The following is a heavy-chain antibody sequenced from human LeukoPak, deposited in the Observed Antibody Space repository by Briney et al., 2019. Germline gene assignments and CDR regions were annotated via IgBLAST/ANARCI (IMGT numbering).Heavy chain of an antibody. CDR1: GFTFSSYA. CDR2: ISSNGGST. D-gene: IGHD3-16*01. Sequence: PGRSLRLSCAASGFTFSSYAMHWVRQAPGKGLEFVSAISSNGGSTYYADSVKGRFTISGDNSKNTLYLQMSSLRVEDTAVYYCVKGRQGVPHYGMGVWGQGTTVTVSS. V-gene: IGHV3-64D*06. J-gene: IGHJ6*02. CDR3: VKGRQGVPHYGMGV.